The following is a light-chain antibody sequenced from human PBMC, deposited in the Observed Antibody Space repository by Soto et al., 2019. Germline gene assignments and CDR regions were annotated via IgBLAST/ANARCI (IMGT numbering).Light chain of an antibody. CDR2: DVS. Sequence: QSALTQPASVSGSPGQSIAISCTGTSSDVGGYNSVSWYQQHPGKAPKLLIYDVSNRPSGVSNHFSGSKSGNTASLTISGLQAEDEADYYCSLDTRSSTVIFGGGTKLTVL. CDR3: SLDTRSSTVI. CDR1: SSDVGGYNS. J-gene: IGLJ2*01. V-gene: IGLV2-14*03.